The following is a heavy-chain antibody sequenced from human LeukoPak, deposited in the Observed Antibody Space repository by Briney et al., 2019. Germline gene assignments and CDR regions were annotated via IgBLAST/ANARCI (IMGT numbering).Heavy chain of an antibody. D-gene: IGHD1-26*01. J-gene: IGHJ4*02. CDR3: TKGRYSGSLERGFDY. V-gene: IGHV3-33*06. CDR1: GFTFSSYG. Sequence: GGSLRLSCAASGFTFSSYGMHWVRQAPGKGLEWVAVIWYDGSNKYYADSVKGRFTISRDNSKNTLYLQMNSLRAEDTAVYYCTKGRYSGSLERGFDYWGQGTLDTVSS. CDR2: IWYDGSNK.